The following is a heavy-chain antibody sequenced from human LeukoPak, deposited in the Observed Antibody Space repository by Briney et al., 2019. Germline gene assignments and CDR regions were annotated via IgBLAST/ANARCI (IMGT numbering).Heavy chain of an antibody. D-gene: IGHD5-12*01. V-gene: IGHV3-21*05. CDR2: ISSSSSYI. CDR3: ARDRSEDSGYRSYFDY. CDR1: GFTFSSYS. Sequence: GGSLRLSCAASGFTFSSYSMNWVRQAPGKGLEWVSYISSSSSYIYYADSVKGRFTISRDNAKNSLYLQMNSLRAEDTAVYYCARDRSEDSGYRSYFDYWGQGTLVTVSS. J-gene: IGHJ4*02.